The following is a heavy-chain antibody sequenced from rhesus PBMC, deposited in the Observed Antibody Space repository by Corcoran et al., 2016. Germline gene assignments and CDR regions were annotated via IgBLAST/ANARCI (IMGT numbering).Heavy chain of an antibody. CDR3: ARHSGYSIDY. Sequence: QVQLQESGPGLVKPSETLSLTCAVSGGSVSSSNWWSWIRQPPGKGLEWIGYISGSSGHASYSPSLKSRFTMPTDKSKNQFSLKLSSVPAADTAVYYCARHSGYSIDYWGQGVLVTVSS. CDR2: ISGSSGHA. CDR1: GGSVSSSNW. J-gene: IGHJ4*01. V-gene: IGHV4-65*01. D-gene: IGHD5-24*01.